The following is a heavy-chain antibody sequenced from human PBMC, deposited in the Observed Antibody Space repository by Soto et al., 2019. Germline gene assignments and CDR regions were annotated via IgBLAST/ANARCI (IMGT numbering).Heavy chain of an antibody. V-gene: IGHV4-39*01. J-gene: IGHJ4*02. CDR2: IYYSGST. CDR1: GGSISSSSYY. D-gene: IGHD3-3*01. Sequence: SETLSLTCTVSGGSISSSSYYWGWIRQPPGKGLEWIGSIYYSGSTYYNPSLKSRVTISVDTSKNQFSLKLSSVTAADTAVYYCARHGVDFWSGYSLYYFDYWGQGTPVTVSS. CDR3: ARHGVDFWSGYSLYYFDY.